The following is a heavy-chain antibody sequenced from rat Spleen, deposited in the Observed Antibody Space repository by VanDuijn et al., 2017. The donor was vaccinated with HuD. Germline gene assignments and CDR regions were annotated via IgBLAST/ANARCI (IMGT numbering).Heavy chain of an antibody. CDR2: IWSGGIT. V-gene: IGHV2-1*01. Sequence: QVQLKESGPGLVKPSETLSLTCTVSGFSLTNNTVNWVRQPPGKGLEWMGAIWSGGITDYNSALKSRLSISRDTSKSQVFLKLNSLQTEDTAIYFCTRSRKLGYFDYWGQGVMATVSS. CDR3: TRSRKLGYFDY. CDR1: GFSLTNNT. J-gene: IGHJ2*01.